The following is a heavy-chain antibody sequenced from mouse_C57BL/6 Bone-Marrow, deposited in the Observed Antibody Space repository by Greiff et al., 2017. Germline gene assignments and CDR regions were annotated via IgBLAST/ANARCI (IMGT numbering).Heavy chain of an antibody. Sequence: VHVKQSGAELVRPGASVMLTCTVSGLHIKDDYMPWVKLRPDPGPELIGWFYPETGDTVYASQFQGKPTITANTSSITAYLQLSSLTSEDTAFYYCTNDVGYWGQGTTLTVSS. J-gene: IGHJ2*01. CDR1: GLHIKDDY. CDR2: FYPETGDT. CDR3: TNDVGY. V-gene: IGHV14-4*01.